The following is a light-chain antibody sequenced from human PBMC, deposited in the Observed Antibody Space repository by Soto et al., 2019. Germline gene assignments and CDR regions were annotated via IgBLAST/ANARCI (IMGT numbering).Light chain of an antibody. CDR1: SSDVGGYNY. CDR3: SSYTSSSLRV. CDR2: EVG. Sequence: QSALTQPASVSGSPGQSITISCTGTSSDVGGYNYVSWYQQHPGKAPKLMIYEVGNRPSGVSNRFSGSKSGNTASLTISGLQAEDEADYYCSSYTSSSLRVFGGGTKLTVL. J-gene: IGLJ3*02. V-gene: IGLV2-14*01.